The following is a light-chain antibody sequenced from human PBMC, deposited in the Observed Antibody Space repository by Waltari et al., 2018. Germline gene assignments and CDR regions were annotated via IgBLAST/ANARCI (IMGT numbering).Light chain of an antibody. Sequence: DIQMTHSPSTLSASVGDRVTITCRASQSISSWLAWYQQKPGKAPKLLIYKASSLESGVPSRFSGSGSGTEFSLTISSLQPDDFATYYCQQYSSYNTFGQGTKLEI. V-gene: IGKV1-5*03. CDR1: QSISSW. CDR2: KAS. CDR3: QQYSSYNT. J-gene: IGKJ2*01.